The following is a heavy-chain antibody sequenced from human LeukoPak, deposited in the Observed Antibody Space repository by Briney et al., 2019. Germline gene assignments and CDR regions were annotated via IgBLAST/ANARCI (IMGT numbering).Heavy chain of an antibody. CDR3: ARDHDYGGNSPLGY. CDR2: ICYNGSNK. D-gene: IGHD4-23*01. CDR1: GFTFTSYG. V-gene: IGHV3-33*01. J-gene: IGHJ4*02. Sequence: GRSLRLSCAASGFTFTSYGMHWVRQAPGKGLEWVGAICYNGSNKYYADSVKGRFTISRDNSKNTLYLQMNSLRAEDTAVYYCARDHDYGGNSPLGYWGEGTLVSVS.